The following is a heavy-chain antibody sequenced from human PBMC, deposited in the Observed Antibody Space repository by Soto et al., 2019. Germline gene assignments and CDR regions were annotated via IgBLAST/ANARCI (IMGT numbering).Heavy chain of an antibody. V-gene: IGHV3-23*01. D-gene: IGHD4-17*01. CDR3: AKGGRRDYVSPGMDA. CDR1: GFTCTSYA. CDR2: IRGSGDST. Sequence: VQLLESGGDFVQPGGSLRLSCAVSGFTCTSYALSWVRQAPGKGLEWVSTIRGSGDSTYYADSVKGRFTISRDSSKNTLYLQMNSLRGEDTALYYCAKGGRRDYVSPGMDAWGQGTTVTVSS. J-gene: IGHJ6*02.